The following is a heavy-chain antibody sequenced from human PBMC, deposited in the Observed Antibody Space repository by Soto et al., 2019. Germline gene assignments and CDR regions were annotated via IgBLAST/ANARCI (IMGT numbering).Heavy chain of an antibody. Sequence: QVQLVESGGGVVQPGRSLRLSCAASGFTFDSYGMNWVRQAPGKGLEWVAVISSDGNNKYYADSVKGRFTISRDNFKNTLYLQMSSLRADDTAVYYCAKDLLPNTVTTCGSWGQGTLVTVSS. CDR1: GFTFDSYG. D-gene: IGHD4-17*01. V-gene: IGHV3-30*18. CDR3: AKDLLPNTVTTCGS. CDR2: ISSDGNNK. J-gene: IGHJ5*02.